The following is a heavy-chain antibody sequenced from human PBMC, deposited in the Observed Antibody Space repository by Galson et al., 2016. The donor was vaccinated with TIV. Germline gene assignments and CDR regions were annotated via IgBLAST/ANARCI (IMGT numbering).Heavy chain of an antibody. CDR2: INPIFGTA. CDR3: ARGRGYNFASGSSYFDF. J-gene: IGHJ4*02. Sequence: SVKVSCKASGGIFNNFAISWVRQAPGQGLEWMGSINPIFGTANSAQKFQGRVTITADTSTSTIYMELSSLRSEDTAVYYCARGRGYNFASGSSYFDFWGQGTLVTVSS. V-gene: IGHV1-69*06. D-gene: IGHD3-10*01. CDR1: GGIFNNFA.